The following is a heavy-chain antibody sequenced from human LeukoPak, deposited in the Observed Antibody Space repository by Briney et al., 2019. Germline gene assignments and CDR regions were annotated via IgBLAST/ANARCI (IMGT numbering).Heavy chain of an antibody. CDR3: AKGDYDSSGFDY. CDR2: ISGSGGST. CDR1: GFTFSSYG. Sequence: GGSLRLSCAASGFTFSSYGMSWVRQAPGKGLEWVSAISGSGGSTYYADSVKGRFTISRDNSKNTLYLQMNSLRAEDTAVYYCAKGDYDSSGFDYWGQGTLVTVSS. V-gene: IGHV3-23*01. D-gene: IGHD3-22*01. J-gene: IGHJ4*02.